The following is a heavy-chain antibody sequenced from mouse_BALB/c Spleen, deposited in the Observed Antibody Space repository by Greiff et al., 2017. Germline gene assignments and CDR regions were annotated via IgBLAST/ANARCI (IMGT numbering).Heavy chain of an antibody. CDR2: ISYDGSN. D-gene: IGHD2-3*01. CDR3: ARWLLPAY. V-gene: IGHV3-6*02. J-gene: IGHJ3*01. Sequence: EVHLVESGPGLVKPSQSLSLTCSVTGYSITSGYYWNWIRQFPGNKLEWMGYISYDGSNNYNPSLKNRISITRDTSNNQFFLKLNSVTTEDTATYYCARWLLPAYWGQGTLVTVSA. CDR1: GYSITSGYY.